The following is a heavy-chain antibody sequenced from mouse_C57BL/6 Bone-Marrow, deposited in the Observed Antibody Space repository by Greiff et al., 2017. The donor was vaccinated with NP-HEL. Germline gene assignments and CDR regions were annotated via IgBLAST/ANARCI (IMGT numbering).Heavy chain of an antibody. D-gene: IGHD2-4*01. CDR1: GYTFTSYG. CDR2: IYPRSGNT. J-gene: IGHJ3*01. CDR3: AREGLYDHEGAY. Sequence: QVQLQQSGAELARPGASVKLSCKASGYTFTSYGISWVKQRTGQGLEWIGEIYPRSGNTYYNEKFKGKATLTADKSSSTAYMELRSLTSEDSAVYFCAREGLYDHEGAYWGQGTLVTVSA. V-gene: IGHV1-81*01.